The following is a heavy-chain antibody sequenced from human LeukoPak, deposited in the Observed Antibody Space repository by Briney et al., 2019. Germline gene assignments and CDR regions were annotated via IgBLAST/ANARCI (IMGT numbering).Heavy chain of an antibody. Sequence: SVKVSCKASGYTFTSYGISWVRQAPGQGLEWMGGIIPIFGTANYAQKFQGRVTITADESTSTAYMELSSLRSEDTAVYYCARSGSYYYYFDYWGQGTLVTVSS. CDR1: GYTFTSYG. D-gene: IGHD1-26*01. CDR2: IIPIFGTA. J-gene: IGHJ4*02. V-gene: IGHV1-69*13. CDR3: ARSGSYYYYFDY.